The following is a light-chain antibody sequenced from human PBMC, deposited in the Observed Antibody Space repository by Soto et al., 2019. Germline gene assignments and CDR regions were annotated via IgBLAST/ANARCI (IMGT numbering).Light chain of an antibody. V-gene: IGKV3-20*01. Sequence: EMVLTQYPGTLSLSPGARATLSCRASQSISSTYLAWYQQKLGQAPRLLIYGASNMATGIPDRFSGGGSGTDFTLTISRLEPEDFAVYYCQQHGSSPRTFGQGTKVEIK. CDR3: QQHGSSPRT. J-gene: IGKJ1*01. CDR1: QSISSTY. CDR2: GAS.